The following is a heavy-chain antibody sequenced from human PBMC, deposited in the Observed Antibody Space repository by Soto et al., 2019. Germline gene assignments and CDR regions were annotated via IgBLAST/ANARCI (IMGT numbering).Heavy chain of an antibody. CDR2: IKSKTYGGTT. D-gene: IGHD3-16*02. Sequence: GGSLRLSCAASGFTFSNAWMSWVRQAPGKGLEWVGRIKSKTYGGTTDYAAPVKGRLTISRDESKNTPYLQMNSLKTEDTAVYYCPTDQDYDYVWGSYPHDYWGQGTLVTVSS. CDR1: GFTFSNAW. J-gene: IGHJ4*02. CDR3: PTDQDYDYVWGSYPHDY. V-gene: IGHV3-15*01.